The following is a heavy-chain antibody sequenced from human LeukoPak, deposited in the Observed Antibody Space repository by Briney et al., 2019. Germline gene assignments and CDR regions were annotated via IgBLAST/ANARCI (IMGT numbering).Heavy chain of an antibody. CDR3: ARANYYVLRFLEGLFPAWLY. CDR1: GGSISSGSYY. D-gene: IGHD3-3*01. Sequence: SQTLSLTCTVSGGSISSGSYYWSWIRQPAGKGLEWIGRIYTSGSTNYNPSLKSRVTISVDTSKNQFSLKLSSVTAADTAVYYGARANYYVLRFLEGLFPAWLYWGQGTLVTVSS. J-gene: IGHJ4*02. CDR2: IYTSGST. V-gene: IGHV4-61*02.